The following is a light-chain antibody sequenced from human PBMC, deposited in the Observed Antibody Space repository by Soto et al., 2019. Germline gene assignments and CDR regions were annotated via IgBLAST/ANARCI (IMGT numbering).Light chain of an antibody. CDR1: QGIRND. CDR2: AAS. CDR3: LQDYNYPIT. Sequence: AIQMTQSPSSLSASVGDRVTITCWASQGIRNDLGWYQQKPGKAPKLMTYAASSLQSGVPSRFSGSGSGTDFTLTISSLQPEDFATYYCLQDYNYPITFGQGTRLEIK. J-gene: IGKJ5*01. V-gene: IGKV1-6*01.